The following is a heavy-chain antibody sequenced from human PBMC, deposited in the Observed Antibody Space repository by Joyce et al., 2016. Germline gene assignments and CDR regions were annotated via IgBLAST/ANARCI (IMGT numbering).Heavy chain of an antibody. CDR1: GYYFISYW. Sequence: EVQLVQSGAELKKPGESLKISCEASGYYFISYWIGWVRQMPGKGLECMGIIYPGGSNPRYGPSFEGQVTISADKSINTAYLEWSSLKASDTAIYYCVRQVVGDKDYWGQGTLVTVSS. CDR3: VRQVVGDKDY. J-gene: IGHJ4*02. V-gene: IGHV5-51*01. CDR2: IYPGGSNP. D-gene: IGHD3-22*01.